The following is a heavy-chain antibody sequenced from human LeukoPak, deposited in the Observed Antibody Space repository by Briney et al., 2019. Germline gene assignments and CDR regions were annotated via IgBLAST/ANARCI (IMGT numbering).Heavy chain of an antibody. CDR2: IYYSGST. D-gene: IGHD2-2*01. CDR1: GGSISSGDYS. CDR3: ARDQGPGVVVPTGMDV. V-gene: IGHV4-30-4*01. J-gene: IGHJ6*02. Sequence: SETLSLTCTVSGGSISSGDYSWSWIRQPPGKGLEWIGYIYYSGSTYYNPSLKSRVTISVDTSKNQFSLKLSSVTAADTAVYYCARDQGPGVVVPTGMDVWGQGTTVTVSS.